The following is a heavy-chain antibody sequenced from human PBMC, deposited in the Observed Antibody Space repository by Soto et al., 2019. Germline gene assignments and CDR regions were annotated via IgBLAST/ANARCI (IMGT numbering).Heavy chain of an antibody. D-gene: IGHD6-6*01. J-gene: IGHJ4*02. CDR3: AKSGAASPYDFDY. CDR1: AFTFNTYA. V-gene: IGHV3-23*01. CDR2: ISVSGGGT. Sequence: EVQLLESGGGLVQPGGSLRLSCAASAFTFNTYALGWVRQAPGKGLEWVSAISVSGGGTYYAVSVKGRFTISRDTSKNTLYLQMNSLRADDTAVYYCAKSGAASPYDFDYWGRGTRVTVSS.